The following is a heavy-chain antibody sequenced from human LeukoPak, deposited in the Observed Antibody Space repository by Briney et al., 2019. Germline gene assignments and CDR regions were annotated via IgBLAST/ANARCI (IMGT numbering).Heavy chain of an antibody. CDR2: ISAYNGNT. Sequence: GSVKVSCKSSGYTFTSYGISWVRQAPGQGLEWMGWISAYNGNTNYAQKLQGRVTMTTDTSTSTAYMELRSLRYEDTAVYYCAREGSSTTKYYYYYMEVWGKGTTVTVSS. J-gene: IGHJ6*03. CDR3: AREGSSTTKYYYYYMEV. V-gene: IGHV1-18*01. D-gene: IGHD2-2*01. CDR1: GYTFTSYG.